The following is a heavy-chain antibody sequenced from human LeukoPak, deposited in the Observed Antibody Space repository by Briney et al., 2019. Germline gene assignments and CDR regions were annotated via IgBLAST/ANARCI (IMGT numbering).Heavy chain of an antibody. Sequence: ASVKVSCKASGYTFTGYYIHWVRQAPGQGLEWMGLINPNSGDTKYAQKFQGRVTVTRDTSITTAYMELSRLRSDDTAVYYCARVLLMNDFWSGSDYWGQGTLVTVSS. D-gene: IGHD3-3*01. CDR1: GYTFTGYY. V-gene: IGHV1-2*02. CDR3: ARVLLMNDFWSGSDY. J-gene: IGHJ4*02. CDR2: INPNSGDT.